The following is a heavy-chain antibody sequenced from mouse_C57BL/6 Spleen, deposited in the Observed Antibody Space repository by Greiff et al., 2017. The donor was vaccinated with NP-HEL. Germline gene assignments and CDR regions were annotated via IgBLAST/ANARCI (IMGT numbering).Heavy chain of an antibody. Sequence: EVHLVESGGGLVKPGGSLKLSCAASGFTFSSYTMSWVRQTPEKRLEWVATISGGGGNTYYPDSVKGRFTISRDNAKNTLYLQMSSLRSEDTALYYCARQRDYYGSSSLCFDVWGTGTTVTVSS. V-gene: IGHV5-9*01. J-gene: IGHJ1*03. CDR3: ARQRDYYGSSSLCFDV. D-gene: IGHD1-1*01. CDR1: GFTFSSYT. CDR2: ISGGGGNT.